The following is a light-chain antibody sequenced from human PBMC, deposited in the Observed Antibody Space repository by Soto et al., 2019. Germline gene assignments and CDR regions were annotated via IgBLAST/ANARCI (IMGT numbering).Light chain of an antibody. CDR2: EVA. CDR1: SSDVGTFNY. J-gene: IGLJ2*01. V-gene: IGLV2-8*01. Sequence: QSALTQPPSASGSPGQSVTISCTGTSSDVGTFNYVSWYQQHPGKAPKLIIYEVAKRPSGVPDRFSGSKAGNTASLTVSGLQAEDEGDYYCSSYAGSNMVVFGGGTKVTVL. CDR3: SSYAGSNMVV.